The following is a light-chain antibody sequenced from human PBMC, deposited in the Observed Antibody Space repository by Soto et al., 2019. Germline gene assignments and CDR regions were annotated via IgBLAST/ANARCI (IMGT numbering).Light chain of an antibody. Sequence: QSVLTQPRSVSGSPGQSVTISCTGTSSDVGGYIYVSWYQQHPGKAPKLMMFDVTKRPSGVPDRFSCSKSDNKASLTISGPKPEDEAVYFCCSYAGNYTYVFGIGTKVTV. V-gene: IGLV2-11*01. CDR1: SSDVGGYIY. CDR3: CSYAGNYTYV. J-gene: IGLJ1*01. CDR2: DVT.